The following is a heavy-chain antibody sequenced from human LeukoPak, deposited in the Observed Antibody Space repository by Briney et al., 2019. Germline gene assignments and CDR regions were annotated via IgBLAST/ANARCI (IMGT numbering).Heavy chain of an antibody. V-gene: IGHV3-33*01. Sequence: GGSLRLSCAASGFTFSSYGMHWVRQAPGKGLEWVAVIWYDGSNKYYVDSVKGRFTISRDNSKNTLYLQMNSLRAEDTAVYYCARDGSLAVAGTLYYYYYGMDVWGQGTTVTVSS. CDR3: ARDGSLAVAGTLYYYYYGMDV. D-gene: IGHD6-19*01. CDR1: GFTFSSYG. J-gene: IGHJ6*02. CDR2: IWYDGSNK.